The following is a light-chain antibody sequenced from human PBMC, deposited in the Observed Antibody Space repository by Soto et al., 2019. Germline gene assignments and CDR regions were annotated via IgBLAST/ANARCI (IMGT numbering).Light chain of an antibody. Sequence: EIVLTQSPGTLSLSPGERATLSCRASQSVSNNYLAWYQQKPGQAPRLLIYGASSRATGIPDRFSGSGSGTDFTLTISGLEPEDCAVYYCQQYGRSPSTCGGGTKVDIK. CDR2: GAS. CDR1: QSVSNNY. CDR3: QQYGRSPST. J-gene: IGKJ4*01. V-gene: IGKV3-20*01.